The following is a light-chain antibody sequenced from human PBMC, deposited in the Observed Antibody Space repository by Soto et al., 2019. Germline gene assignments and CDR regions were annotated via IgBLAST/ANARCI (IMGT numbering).Light chain of an antibody. V-gene: IGKV3-11*01. CDR2: AVS. CDR1: QSISGY. J-gene: IGKJ5*01. CDR3: QQRYNFPLT. Sequence: IVMTQSATTLSVSPGEGATLSCRASQSISGYLGWYQQKPGQAPRLLIYAVSNRAGGIPARFSGSGSGTDFTLTISSLQPEDFSVYYCQQRYNFPLTFGQGTRLEIK.